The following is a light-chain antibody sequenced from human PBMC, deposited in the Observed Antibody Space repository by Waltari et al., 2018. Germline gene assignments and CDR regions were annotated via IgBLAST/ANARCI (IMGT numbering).Light chain of an antibody. CDR3: AAWDDSLNGWV. V-gene: IGLV1-44*01. J-gene: IGLJ3*02. Sequence: QSVLTQPPSASGTPGQRVTISCSGCSPNIGSNTANRYQQLPGTAPKLLIYSNNQRPSGVPDRFSGSKSGTSASLAISGLQSEDEADYYCAAWDDSLNGWVFGGGTKLTVL. CDR1: SPNIGSNT. CDR2: SNN.